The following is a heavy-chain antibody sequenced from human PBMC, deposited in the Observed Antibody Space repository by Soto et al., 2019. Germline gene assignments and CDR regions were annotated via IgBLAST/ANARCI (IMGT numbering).Heavy chain of an antibody. CDR3: ARDRLDVGYYYYGMDV. CDR1: GGSISSGGYY. CDR2: IYQSGTT. Sequence: QVQLQESGPGLVKPSQTLSLTCSVSGGSISSGGYYWGWIRQHPGKGLEWIGYIYQSGTTRYNPSLKSRVTISVDTSRTQYALRLSSVTAADTAVYYCARDRLDVGYYYYGMDVWGQGTTVTVSS. J-gene: IGHJ6*02. V-gene: IGHV4-31*03. D-gene: IGHD3-22*01.